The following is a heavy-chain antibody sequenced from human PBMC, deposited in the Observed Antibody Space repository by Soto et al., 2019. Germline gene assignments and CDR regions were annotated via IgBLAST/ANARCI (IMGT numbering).Heavy chain of an antibody. CDR3: ASVGQSLRYFDWFPAENYYGMDV. CDR2: IYHSGST. V-gene: IGHV4-4*02. D-gene: IGHD3-9*01. J-gene: IGHJ6*02. CDR1: GGSISSSNW. Sequence: SETLSLTCAVSGGSISSSNWWSWVRQPPGKGLEWIGEIYHSGSTNYNPSLKSRVTISVDKSKNQFSLKLSSVTAADTAVYYCASVGQSLRYFDWFPAENYYGMDVWGQGTTVTVSS.